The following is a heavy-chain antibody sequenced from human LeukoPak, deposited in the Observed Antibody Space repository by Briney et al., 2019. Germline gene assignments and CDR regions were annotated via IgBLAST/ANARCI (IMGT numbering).Heavy chain of an antibody. CDR1: GGSISTYY. J-gene: IGHJ5*02. Sequence: PSETLSLTCTISGGSISTYYWSWIRQPPGKGLEWIGDVNHSGNTNSNPSLNYNPSLKSRVTISVDTSKNQFSLKLSSVTAADTAVYYCARVVVPAAYNWFDPWGQGTLVTVSS. CDR2: VNHSGNT. V-gene: IGHV4-59*08. CDR3: ARVVVPAAYNWFDP. D-gene: IGHD2-2*01.